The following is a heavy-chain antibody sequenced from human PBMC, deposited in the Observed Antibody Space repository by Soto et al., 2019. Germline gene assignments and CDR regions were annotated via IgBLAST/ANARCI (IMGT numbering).Heavy chain of an antibody. CDR1: GFIFRSYG. D-gene: IGHD2-15*01. Sequence: LRLSCAASGFIFRSYGMHWVRQAPGKGLEWVAAIAYDGADTYYLDSVKGRFTISRDNSKDTLHLQMNSLRVEDTAVYYCAKGGGYCSIGSCRTDYWGQGPLVPVSS. V-gene: IGHV3-30*18. J-gene: IGHJ4*02. CDR3: AKGGGYCSIGSCRTDY. CDR2: IAYDGADT.